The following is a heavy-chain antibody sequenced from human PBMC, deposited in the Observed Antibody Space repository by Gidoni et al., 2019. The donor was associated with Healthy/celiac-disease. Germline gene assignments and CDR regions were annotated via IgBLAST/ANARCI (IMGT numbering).Heavy chain of an antibody. D-gene: IGHD6-13*01. CDR2: IYTSGST. J-gene: IGHJ5*02. Sequence: QVQLQESGPGLVKPSETLSLTCTVSGGSISSYYWSWIRQPAGKGLEWIGRIYTSGSTNYNPSLKSRVTMSVDTSKNQFSLKLSSVTAADTAVYYCARELSSSLQGWFDPWGQGTLVTVSS. V-gene: IGHV4-4*07. CDR1: GGSISSYY. CDR3: ARELSSSLQGWFDP.